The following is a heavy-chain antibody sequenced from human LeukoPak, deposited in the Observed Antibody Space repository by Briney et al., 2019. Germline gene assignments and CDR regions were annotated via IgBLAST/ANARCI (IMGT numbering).Heavy chain of an antibody. V-gene: IGHV3-48*01. Sequence: GGSLRLSCAASGFTFSSYAMSWVRQAPGKGLEWVSYISSSSSTIYYADSVKGRFTISRDNAKNSLYLQMNSLRAEDTAVYYCARDVSSIVDLWGRGTLVTVSS. CDR1: GFTFSSYA. D-gene: IGHD3-22*01. CDR3: ARDVSSIVDL. CDR2: ISSSSSTI. J-gene: IGHJ2*01.